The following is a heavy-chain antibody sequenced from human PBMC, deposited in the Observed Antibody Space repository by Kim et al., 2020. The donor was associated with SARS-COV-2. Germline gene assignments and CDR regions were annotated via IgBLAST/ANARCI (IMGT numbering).Heavy chain of an antibody. CDR3: GRVGDGSSWQFDY. D-gene: IGHD6-13*01. V-gene: IGHV3-7*01. Sequence: YYVDCVKGRFNISRHNAKNSLYLQMNSQRAEDTAVYYCGRVGDGSSWQFDYWGQGTLVTVSS. J-gene: IGHJ4*02.